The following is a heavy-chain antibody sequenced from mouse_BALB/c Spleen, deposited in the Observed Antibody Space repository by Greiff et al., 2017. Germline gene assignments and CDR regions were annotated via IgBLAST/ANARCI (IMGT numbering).Heavy chain of an antibody. Sequence: VQLVESGPGLVAPSQSLSITCTVSGFSLTSYGVHWVRQPPGKGLEWLGVIWAGGSTNYNSALMSRLSISKDNSKSQVFLKMNSLQTDDTAMYYCARDPYYYGSSYGFDYWGQGTTLTVSS. V-gene: IGHV2-9*02. J-gene: IGHJ2*01. CDR1: GFSLTSYG. CDR3: ARDPYYYGSSYGFDY. D-gene: IGHD1-1*01. CDR2: IWAGGST.